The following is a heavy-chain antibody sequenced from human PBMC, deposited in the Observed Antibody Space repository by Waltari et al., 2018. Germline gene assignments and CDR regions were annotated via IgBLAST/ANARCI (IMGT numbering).Heavy chain of an antibody. CDR2: ISSSSSYI. CDR3: ARDNLSIAVDY. CDR1: GFTFSRYS. V-gene: IGHV3-21*01. J-gene: IGHJ4*02. Sequence: EVQLVESGGGLVKPGGSLRLSCAASGFTFSRYSMTWVRQAPGKGLEWVSSISSSSSYIYYADSVKGRFTISRDNAKNSLYLQMNSLRAEDTAVYYCARDNLSIAVDYWGQGTLVTVSS. D-gene: IGHD6-6*01.